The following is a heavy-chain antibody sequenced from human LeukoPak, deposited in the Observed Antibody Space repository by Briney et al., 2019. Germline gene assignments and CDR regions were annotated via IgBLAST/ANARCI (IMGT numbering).Heavy chain of an antibody. CDR2: TYYSSTWHF. CDR3: GKWVTY. D-gene: IGHD2-21*02. Sequence: SQTLSLTCAISGDSVSSNVATWTWIRQSPSRGLEWLGRTYYSSTWHFDYGDSVKGRINIIADTSKNQFSLQLNSVTPEDTAVYYCGKWVTYWGQGILVTVSS. J-gene: IGHJ4*02. V-gene: IGHV6-1*01. CDR1: GDSVSSNVAT.